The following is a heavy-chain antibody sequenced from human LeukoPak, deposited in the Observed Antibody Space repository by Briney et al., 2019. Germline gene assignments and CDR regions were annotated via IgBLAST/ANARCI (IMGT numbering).Heavy chain of an antibody. D-gene: IGHD3-22*01. V-gene: IGHV4-34*01. J-gene: IGHJ3*02. CDR2: INHSGST. Sequence: SETLSLTCAVYGGSFSGYYWSWIRQPPGKGLEWIGEINHSGSTNYNPSLKSRVTISVDTSKNQFSLKLSSVTAADTAVYYCARRGDYYDSSGYYHRAFDIWGQGTMVTVSS. CDR3: ARRGDYYDSSGYYHRAFDI. CDR1: GGSFSGYY.